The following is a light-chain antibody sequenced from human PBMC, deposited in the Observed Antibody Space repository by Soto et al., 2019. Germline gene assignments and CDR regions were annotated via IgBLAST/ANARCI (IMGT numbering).Light chain of an antibody. J-gene: IGKJ1*01. Sequence: EIVLTQSPGTLSLSPGERATLSCRASQSVGGNFLAWYQQKPGQAPRLLIYAASSRASGIPDRFSGSGSGTDFTLPIGRLEPEDFALYYCQHYGSLPWTFGQGTEVEIK. CDR1: QSVGGNF. CDR2: AAS. V-gene: IGKV3-20*01. CDR3: QHYGSLPWT.